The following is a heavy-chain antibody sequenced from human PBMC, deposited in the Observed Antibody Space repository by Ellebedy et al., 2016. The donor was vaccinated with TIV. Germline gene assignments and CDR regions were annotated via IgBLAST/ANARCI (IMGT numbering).Heavy chain of an antibody. J-gene: IGHJ6*02. CDR1: GFTFSSYW. Sequence: GESLKISCAASGFTFSSYWMHWVRQAPGKGLVWVSRINSDGSSTSYADSVKGRFTISRDNAKNSLYLQMSSLRAEDTAVYYCARDQGEWLRHNGMDVWGQGTTVTVSS. CDR2: INSDGSST. V-gene: IGHV3-74*01. D-gene: IGHD3-10*01. CDR3: ARDQGEWLRHNGMDV.